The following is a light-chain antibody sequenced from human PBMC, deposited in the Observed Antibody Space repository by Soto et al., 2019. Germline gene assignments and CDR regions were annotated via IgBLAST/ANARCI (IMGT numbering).Light chain of an antibody. Sequence: DIQMTQSPSTLSASVGDRVTITCRASQSISSWLAWYQQKPGKAPKLLIYDASSLESGVPSRFSGSGSGTEFTLTISGLQPDDFATYYCQQYNSYLYSFGQGTKLVIK. CDR2: DAS. CDR1: QSISSW. J-gene: IGKJ2*01. V-gene: IGKV1-5*01. CDR3: QQYNSYLYS.